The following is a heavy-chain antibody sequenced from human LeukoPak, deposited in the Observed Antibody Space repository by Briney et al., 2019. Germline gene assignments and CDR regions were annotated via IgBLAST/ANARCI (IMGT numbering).Heavy chain of an antibody. V-gene: IGHV4-39*01. Sequence: SETLSLTCTASGGSISSGGYNWGCIRQRPGKGLESIGYIYHSGSTYYNPSLKSRVTISVDTSKNQFYLKLSSVTAADTAVYYCARHVIAARQYYFDYWGQGALVTASS. J-gene: IGHJ4*02. CDR2: IYHSGST. CDR3: ARHVIAARQYYFDY. D-gene: IGHD6-6*01. CDR1: GGSISSGGYN.